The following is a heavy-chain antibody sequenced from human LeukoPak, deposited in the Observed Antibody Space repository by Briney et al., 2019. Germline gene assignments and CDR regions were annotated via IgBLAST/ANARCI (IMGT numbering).Heavy chain of an antibody. D-gene: IGHD3-10*01. CDR2: IYYSGTS. CDR1: DGSISDYY. V-gene: IGHV4-59*01. Sequence: PSETLSLTCTVSDGSISDYYWNWIRQPPGKGLEWIGFIYYSGTSNYNPSLKSRVTISVDTSQKQISLKVRSLTAADTAVYYCVRVGFGENWFDSWGQGTLVTVSS. CDR3: VRVGFGENWFDS. J-gene: IGHJ5*01.